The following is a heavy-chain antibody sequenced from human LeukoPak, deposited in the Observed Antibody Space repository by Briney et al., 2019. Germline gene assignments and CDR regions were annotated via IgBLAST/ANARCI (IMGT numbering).Heavy chain of an antibody. J-gene: IGHJ6*03. V-gene: IGHV4-61*05. D-gene: IGHD2-2*01. CDR1: GGSLSSTIYS. CDR2: IYYSGST. CDR3: ARVKVVPAAYTFYYYYYMDV. Sequence: PSETLSLTCVVSGGSLSSTIYSWGWLRQPPGTGLEWIGYIYYSGSTNYKSSLKSRVTISVDTSKNQFSLKLSSVTAADTAVYYCARVKVVPAAYTFYYYYYMDVWGKGTTVTVSS.